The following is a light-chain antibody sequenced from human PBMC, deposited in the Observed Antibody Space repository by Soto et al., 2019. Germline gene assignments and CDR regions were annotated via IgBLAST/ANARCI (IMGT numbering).Light chain of an antibody. CDR1: QTVASSY. Sequence: EGLLTQSPGTLSLSPGERATLSCRADQTVASSYLAWYQQKPGQAPRLLLYGGSTRASGIPDRFSGSWSGTDFTLTISRLEPQDFAVYFCQVFGEAFGQGTNLEIK. CDR2: GGS. V-gene: IGKV3-20*01. CDR3: QVFGEA. J-gene: IGKJ2*01.